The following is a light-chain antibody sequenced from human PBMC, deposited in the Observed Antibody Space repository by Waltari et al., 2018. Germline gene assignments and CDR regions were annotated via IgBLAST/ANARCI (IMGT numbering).Light chain of an antibody. CDR1: QSVGTS. J-gene: IGKJ2*01. CDR3: QQYNNWPYT. Sequence: EIVMTQSPATLPVSPGERATLSCRASQSVGTSLAWYQQRPGQAPRFLIYGASTRGTGIPARFSGSWSGTDFTLSISSLQSEDSAVYYCQQYNNWPYTFGQGTKLEIK. CDR2: GAS. V-gene: IGKV3-15*01.